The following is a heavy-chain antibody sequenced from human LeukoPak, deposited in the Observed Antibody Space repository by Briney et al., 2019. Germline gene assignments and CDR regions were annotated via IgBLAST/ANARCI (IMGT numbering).Heavy chain of an antibody. CDR3: AKAGYSSSRYALLNYFDY. J-gene: IGHJ4*02. V-gene: IGHV3-23*01. CDR2: ISGSGVST. CDR1: GFTFSSYD. D-gene: IGHD6-13*01. Sequence: GGSLRLSCAVSGFTFSSYDMSWVRPAPGKGLEWVSGISGSGVSTYYADSVKGRFTISRDNSKNTLYLQMNSLRAEDTAVYYCAKAGYSSSRYALLNYFDYWGQGTLVTVSS.